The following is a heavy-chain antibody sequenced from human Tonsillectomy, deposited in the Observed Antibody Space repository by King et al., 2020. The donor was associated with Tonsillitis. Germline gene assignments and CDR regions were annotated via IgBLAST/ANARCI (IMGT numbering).Heavy chain of an antibody. CDR3: TSVTWNGRFDY. V-gene: IGHV3-15*01. CDR2: IKSKSGGGTA. CDR1: GFTFSDAW. Sequence: VQLVESGGGLVEPGGSLRLSCAVSGFTFSDAWMSWVRQAPGKGLEWVGRIKSKSGGGTADYAAPVIGTFTISRDDSKNTLYLQMNGLKTEDTAVYYCTSVTWNGRFDYWGQGAVVTVSS. J-gene: IGHJ4*02. D-gene: IGHD3-3*01.